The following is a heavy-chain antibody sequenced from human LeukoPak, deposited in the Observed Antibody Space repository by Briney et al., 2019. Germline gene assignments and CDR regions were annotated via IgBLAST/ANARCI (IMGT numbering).Heavy chain of an antibody. J-gene: IGHJ6*03. CDR2: ISWDGGST. CDR1: GFTFDDYA. V-gene: IGHV3-43D*03. Sequence: PGGSLRLSCAASGFTFDDYAMHWVRQAPGKGLEWVSLISWDGGSTYYADSVKGRFTISRDNSENSLYLQMNSLRAEDTALYYCAKDGADVYYYYMDVWGKGTTVTISS. CDR3: AKDGADVYYYYMDV.